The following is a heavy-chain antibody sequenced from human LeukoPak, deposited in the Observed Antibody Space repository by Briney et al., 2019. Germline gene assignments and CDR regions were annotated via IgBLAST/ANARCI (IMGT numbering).Heavy chain of an antibody. CDR3: ASISDLLYYFDS. CDR2: IYTGGNT. V-gene: IGHV3-66*01. J-gene: IGHJ4*02. CDR1: GGSINSYF. Sequence: PSETLSLTCTVSGGSINSYFWSWVRQAPGKGLEWVSLIYTGGNTYYADSVKGRLTLSRDNSKNTVYLQMNSLRVEDTAMYYCASISDLLYYFDSWGQGTLVTVSS.